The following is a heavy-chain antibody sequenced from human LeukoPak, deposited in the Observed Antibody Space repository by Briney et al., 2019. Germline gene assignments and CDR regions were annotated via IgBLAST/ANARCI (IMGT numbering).Heavy chain of an antibody. CDR3: TTGITMVRGVIHLIDY. CDR1: GFTFSNAW. CDR2: IRSKTDGGTT. D-gene: IGHD3-10*01. Sequence: PGGSLRLSCAASGFTFSNAWMSWVREAPGKGLEWVGRIRSKTDGGTTDYAAPVKGRFTISRDDSKNTLYPQMNSLKTEDTAVYYCTTGITMVRGVIHLIDYWGQGTLVTVSS. J-gene: IGHJ4*02. V-gene: IGHV3-15*01.